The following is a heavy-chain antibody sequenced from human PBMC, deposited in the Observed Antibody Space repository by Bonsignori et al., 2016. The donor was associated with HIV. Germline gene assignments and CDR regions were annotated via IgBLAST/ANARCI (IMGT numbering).Heavy chain of an antibody. CDR3: ARALGSTLLRGVDY. CDR2: ISPYNGKT. V-gene: IGHV1-18*01. Sequence: ASVKVSCKSSGYTFTTYGISWVRQAPGQGLEWMGWISPYNGKTKYAQKLQGRVTMTTDTSTSTAYMELRSLRSDDTAVYYCARALGSTLLRGVDYWGQGTLVTVSS. D-gene: IGHD3-10*01. J-gene: IGHJ4*02. CDR1: GYTFTTYG.